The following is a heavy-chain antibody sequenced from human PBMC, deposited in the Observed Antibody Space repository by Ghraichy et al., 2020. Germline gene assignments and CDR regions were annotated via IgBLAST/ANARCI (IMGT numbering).Heavy chain of an antibody. D-gene: IGHD6-19*01. CDR2: IYYSGST. J-gene: IGHJ3*02. Sequence: SETLSLTCTVSGGSISSSSYYWGWIRQPPGKGLEWIGSIYYSGSTYYNPSLKNRVTISVDTSKNQFSLKLSSVTAADTAVYYCARHSSGWVSDAFDIWGPKTMVTVSS. V-gene: IGHV4-39*01. CDR1: GGSISSSSYY. CDR3: ARHSSGWVSDAFDI.